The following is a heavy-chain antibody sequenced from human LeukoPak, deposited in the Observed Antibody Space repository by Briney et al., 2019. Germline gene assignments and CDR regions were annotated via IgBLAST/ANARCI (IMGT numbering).Heavy chain of an antibody. D-gene: IGHD4-23*01. CDR2: IYYSGST. J-gene: IGHJ5*02. V-gene: IGHV4-39*01. CDR3: ARRSDGGEFSDWFDP. Sequence: SETLSLTCTVSGGSISSSNYYWGWIRQPPGKGLEWIGSIYYSGSTYYNPSLKSRVIISADTSKNQFSLRLRSVTAVDTAIYYCARRSDGGEFSDWFDPWGQGTLVTVSS. CDR1: GGSISSSNYY.